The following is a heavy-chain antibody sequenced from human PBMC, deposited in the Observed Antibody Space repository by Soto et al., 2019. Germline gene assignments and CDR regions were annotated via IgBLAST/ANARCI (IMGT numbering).Heavy chain of an antibody. CDR1: GGSFSGYY. CDR2: INHSGST. CDR3: ARGRMIKLLFFARLRKTLGFDY. J-gene: IGHJ4*02. V-gene: IGHV4-34*01. D-gene: IGHD3-3*01. Sequence: SETLSLTCAVYGGSFSGYYWSCIRQPPGKGLEWIGEINHSGSTNYNPSLKSRVTISLDTSKNQFSLKLSTVTAADTAVYYCARGRMIKLLFFARLRKTLGFDYWGQWTLVTVSS.